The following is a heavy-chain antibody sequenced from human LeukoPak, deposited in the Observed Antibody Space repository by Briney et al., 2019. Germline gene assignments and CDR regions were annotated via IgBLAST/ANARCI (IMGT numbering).Heavy chain of an antibody. CDR1: GGSISSGSYY. CDR2: IYTGGST. CDR3: AREAIRWFDP. V-gene: IGHV4-61*02. Sequence: SETLSLTCTVSGGSISSGSYYWSWIRQPAGKGLEWIGRIYTGGSTNYNPSLKSRVTISVDTSKNQFSLKLSSVTAADTAVYYCAREAIRWFDPWGQGTLVTVSS. J-gene: IGHJ5*02. D-gene: IGHD3-9*01.